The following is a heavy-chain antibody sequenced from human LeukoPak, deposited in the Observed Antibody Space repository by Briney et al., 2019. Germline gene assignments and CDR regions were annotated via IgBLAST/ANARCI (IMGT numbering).Heavy chain of an antibody. J-gene: IGHJ5*02. CDR2: ISSTSTI. V-gene: IGHV3-48*01. D-gene: IGHD6-13*01. CDR1: GFTFSTYS. Sequence: PGGSLRLSCAASGFTFSTYSMNSVRQAPGKGLEWISYISSTSTIYYADSVKGRFTISRDNAKNSLYLQMNSLRAEDTAVYYCARVAENAWGQGTLVTVSS. CDR3: ARVAENA.